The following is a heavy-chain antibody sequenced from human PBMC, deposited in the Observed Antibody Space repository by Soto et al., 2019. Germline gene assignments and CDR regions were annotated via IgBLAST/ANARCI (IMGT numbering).Heavy chain of an antibody. CDR2: IIPMLGMS. V-gene: IGHV1-69*02. CDR1: GDTFNFYT. Sequence: QVQLVQSGAEVKKPGSSVKVSCKASGDTFNFYTISWVRQAPGQGLEWMGRIIPMLGMSNYAQKFQDRVTIIADKSTSTAHMQMSSLRYEDTAIYSCATSYGSGSRPFDYWGQGTLVTVSA. J-gene: IGHJ4*02. CDR3: ATSYGSGSRPFDY. D-gene: IGHD3-10*01.